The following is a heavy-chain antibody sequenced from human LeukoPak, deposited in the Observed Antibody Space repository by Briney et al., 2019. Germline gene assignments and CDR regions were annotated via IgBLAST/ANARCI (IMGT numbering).Heavy chain of an antibody. CDR2: IWYDGSNI. J-gene: IGHJ4*02. V-gene: IGHV3-33*01. Sequence: GGSLRLSCAASGFTFSSYGMHWGRQAPGKGLEWLAVIWYDGSNIYYADPVKGRFAISRDNSKNTLYLQINSLRAEDTAVYYCAREYPPRYYYDSSGYLDYWGQGTLVTVSS. CDR1: GFTFSSYG. D-gene: IGHD3-22*01. CDR3: AREYPPRYYYDSSGYLDY.